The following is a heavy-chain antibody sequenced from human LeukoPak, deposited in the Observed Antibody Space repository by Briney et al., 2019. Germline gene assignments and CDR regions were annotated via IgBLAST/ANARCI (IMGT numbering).Heavy chain of an antibody. CDR1: GYTFTGYY. D-gene: IGHD4-17*01. V-gene: IGHV1-2*06. CDR2: INPNSGGT. Sequence: GASVKVSCKASGYTFTGYYMHWVRQAPGQGLEWMGRINPNSGGTNYAQKFQGRVTMTRDTSISTAYMELSRLRSDDTAVYYCARDLRDYGDYERYFDLWGRGTLVTVSS. CDR3: ARDLRDYGDYERYFDL. J-gene: IGHJ2*01.